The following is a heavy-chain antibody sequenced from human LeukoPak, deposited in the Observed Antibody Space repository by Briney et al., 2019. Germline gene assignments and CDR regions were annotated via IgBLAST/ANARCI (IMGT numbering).Heavy chain of an antibody. J-gene: IGHJ6*02. CDR3: ARTGGTTMGYYYYGMDV. Sequence: SETLSLTCAVYGGSLSGYCWSWIRQPPGKGLEWIGEINHSGSTNYNPSLKSRVTISVDTSKNQFSLKLSSVTAADTAVYYCARTGGTTMGYYYYGMDVWGQGTTVTVSS. D-gene: IGHD1-26*01. CDR1: GGSLSGYC. CDR2: INHSGST. V-gene: IGHV4-34*01.